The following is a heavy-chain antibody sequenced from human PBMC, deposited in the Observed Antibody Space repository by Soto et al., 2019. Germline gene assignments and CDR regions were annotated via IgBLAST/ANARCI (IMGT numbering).Heavy chain of an antibody. V-gene: IGHV3-7*03. D-gene: IGHD3-16*01. CDR3: ARDPLYDYYYYYGMDV. Sequence: EVQLVESGGGLVQPGGSLRLSCAASGFTFSSYWMSWVRQAPGKGLEWVANIKQDGSEKYYVDSVKGRFTISRDNAKNSLYLQMNSLRAEDKAVYYCARDPLYDYYYYYGMDVWVQGTTVTVSS. CDR1: GFTFSSYW. CDR2: IKQDGSEK. J-gene: IGHJ6*02.